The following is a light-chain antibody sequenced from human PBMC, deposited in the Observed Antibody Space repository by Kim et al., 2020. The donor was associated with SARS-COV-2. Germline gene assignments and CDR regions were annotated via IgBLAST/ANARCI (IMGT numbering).Light chain of an antibody. J-gene: IGLJ3*02. Sequence: QSVLTQPPSASGTPGQRVTISCSGSSSNIGSNTVNWYQQLPGTAPKLLIYSNNQRPSGVPDRFSGSKSGTSASLAINGLQAEDEAEYYCQSYDSSLSAWVFGGGTKVTVL. V-gene: IGLV1-44*01. CDR3: QSYDSSLSAWV. CDR2: SNN. CDR1: SSNIGSNT.